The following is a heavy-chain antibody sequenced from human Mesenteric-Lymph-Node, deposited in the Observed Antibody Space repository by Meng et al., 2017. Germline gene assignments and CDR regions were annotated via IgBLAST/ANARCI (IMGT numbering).Heavy chain of an antibody. Sequence: ASVKVSCKASGYTFTGYYIHWVRQAAGQGLEWMGRINPNSGGTNYAQKFQGRVTMTRDTSISTAYMELSRLRTDNTAVYYGARSAGSTEVDYWGQGTLVTVSS. D-gene: IGHD1-1*01. V-gene: IGHV1-2*06. CDR2: INPNSGGT. J-gene: IGHJ4*02. CDR3: ARSAGSTEVDY. CDR1: GYTFTGYY.